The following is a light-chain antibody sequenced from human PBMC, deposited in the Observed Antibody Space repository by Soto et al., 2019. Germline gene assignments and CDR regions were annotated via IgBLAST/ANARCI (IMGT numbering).Light chain of an antibody. CDR3: QSFDSSLRGHYV. CDR2: GNS. Sequence: QSVLTQPPSVSGAPGQRVTISCTWSSSNIGAGYDVHWYQHLPGTAPKLLIYGNSNRPSGVPDRFSGSKSGTSASLAITGLRAEDEADYYCQSFDSSLRGHYVFVTGTTVPVL. CDR1: SSNIGAGYD. J-gene: IGLJ1*01. V-gene: IGLV1-40*01.